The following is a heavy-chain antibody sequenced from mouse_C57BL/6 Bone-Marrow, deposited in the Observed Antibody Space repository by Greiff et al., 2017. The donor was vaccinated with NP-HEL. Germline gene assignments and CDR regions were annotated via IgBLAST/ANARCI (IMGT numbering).Heavy chain of an antibody. D-gene: IGHD2-5*01. Sequence: EVKLVESGPELVKPGASVKIPCKASGYTFTDYNMDWVKQSHGKSLEWIGDINPNNGGTIYNQKFKGKATLTVDKSSSTAYMELRSLTSEDTAVYYCARSSYYSNPAWFAYWGQGTLVTVSA. CDR1: GYTFTDYN. CDR2: INPNNGGT. V-gene: IGHV1-18*01. CDR3: ARSSYYSNPAWFAY. J-gene: IGHJ3*01.